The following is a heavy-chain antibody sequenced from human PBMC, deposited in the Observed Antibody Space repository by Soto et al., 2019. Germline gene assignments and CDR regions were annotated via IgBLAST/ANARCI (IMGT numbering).Heavy chain of an antibody. Sequence: SETLSLTCTVSGGSISSGDYYWSWIRQPPGKGLEWTGYIYYSGSTYYNPSLKSRVTISVDTSKNQFSLKLSSVTAADTAVYYCASSMPPLGMANDPWGQGTLVTVSS. CDR3: ASSMPPLGMANDP. V-gene: IGHV4-30-4*01. CDR1: GGSISSGDYY. J-gene: IGHJ5*02. CDR2: IYYSGST. D-gene: IGHD2-2*01.